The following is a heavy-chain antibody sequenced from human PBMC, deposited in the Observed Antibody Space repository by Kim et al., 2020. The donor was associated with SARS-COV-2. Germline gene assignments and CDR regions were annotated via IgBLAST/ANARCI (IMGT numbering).Heavy chain of an antibody. V-gene: IGHV3-11*03. Sequence: GGSLRLSCAASGFTFSDHYMSWIRQAPGKGLEWVSYISSSSSHTNYADSVKGRFTISGDNAENSLYLQMNGLRVEDTAVYYCARRGSSWYSQIDYWGQGILVTVSS. CDR3: ARRGSSWYSQIDY. D-gene: IGHD6-13*01. J-gene: IGHJ4*02. CDR2: ISSSSSHT. CDR1: GFTFSDHY.